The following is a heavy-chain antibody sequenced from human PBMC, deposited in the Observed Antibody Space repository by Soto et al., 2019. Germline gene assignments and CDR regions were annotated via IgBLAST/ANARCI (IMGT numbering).Heavy chain of an antibody. Sequence: GASLRLSCAPSGFTFSSCAMGWVRQAPGKGLEWVSDIIDSGGSTYYADAVKGRFTISRDNSKSTLYLQMNSLRAEDTAVYYCGKGRSYYYYYGVDVWGQGTTVTVSS. D-gene: IGHD1-26*01. CDR3: GKGRSYYYYYGVDV. J-gene: IGHJ6*02. CDR2: IIDSGGST. V-gene: IGHV3-23*01. CDR1: GFTFSSCA.